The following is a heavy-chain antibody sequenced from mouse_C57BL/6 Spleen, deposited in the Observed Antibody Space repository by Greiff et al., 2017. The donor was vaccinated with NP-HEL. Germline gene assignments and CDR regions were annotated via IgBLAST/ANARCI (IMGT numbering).Heavy chain of an antibody. CDR3: AKEGVWGHAMDY. CDR1: GYTFTDYY. V-gene: IGHV1-19*01. J-gene: IGHJ4*01. Sequence: EVQLQQSGPVLVKPGASVKMSCKASGYTFTDYYMNWVKQSHGKSLEWIGVINPYNGGTSYNQKFKGKATLTVDKSSSTAYMELNSLTSEDSAVYYCAKEGVWGHAMDYWGQGTSVTVSS. CDR2: INPYNGGT.